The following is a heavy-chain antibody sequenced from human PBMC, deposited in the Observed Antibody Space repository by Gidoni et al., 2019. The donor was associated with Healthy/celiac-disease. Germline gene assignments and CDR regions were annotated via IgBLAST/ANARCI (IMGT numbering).Heavy chain of an antibody. Sequence: EVQLVESGGGLVQPGGSLRLSCAASGFTFRSYEMNWVRQAPGKGLGWVSYISSSGSTIYYADSVKGRFTISRDNAKNSLYLQMNSLRAEDTAVYYCAREVGWELPYYFDYWGQGTLVTVSS. CDR2: ISSSGSTI. D-gene: IGHD1-26*01. J-gene: IGHJ4*02. V-gene: IGHV3-48*03. CDR1: GFTFRSYE. CDR3: AREVGWELPYYFDY.